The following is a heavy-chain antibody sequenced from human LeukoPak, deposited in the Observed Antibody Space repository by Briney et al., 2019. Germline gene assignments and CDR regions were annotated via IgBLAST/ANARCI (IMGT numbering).Heavy chain of an antibody. CDR2: IYHSGST. J-gene: IGHJ4*02. CDR1: GGSISSSNW. CDR3: ARYYYGSGSYPRGYFDY. V-gene: IGHV4-4*02. Sequence: SGTLSLTCAVSGGSISSSNWWSWVRQPPGKGLEWIGEIYHSGSTNYNPSLKSRVTISVDKSKNQFSLKLSSVTAADTAVYYCARYYYGSGSYPRGYFDYWGQGTLVTVSS. D-gene: IGHD3-10*01.